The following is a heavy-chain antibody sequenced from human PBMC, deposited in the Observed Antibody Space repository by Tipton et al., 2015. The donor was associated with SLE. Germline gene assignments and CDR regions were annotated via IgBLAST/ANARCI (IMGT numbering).Heavy chain of an antibody. CDR3: ARDEKDPIGWYYLMDV. J-gene: IGHJ6*03. CDR1: GDSISGTTYS. V-gene: IGHV4-39*02. Sequence: TLSLTCTVSGDSISGTTYSWAWIRQSPGKGLDWIGSVYYTGTTFYNPSLESRVTVSLDTSRNRFSLRLRSVTAADTAVYYCARDEKDPIGWYYLMDVWGKGASVTVSS. D-gene: IGHD2-15*01. CDR2: VYYTGTT.